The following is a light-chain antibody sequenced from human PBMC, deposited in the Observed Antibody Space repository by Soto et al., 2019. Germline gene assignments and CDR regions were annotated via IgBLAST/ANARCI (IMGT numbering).Light chain of an antibody. Sequence: QSALTQPASVSGSPGQSITISCTGTSSDVGSYNLVSWYQQLPGEAPKLIIYEGSKRPSGVSNRFSGSKSGNTASLTISGLQAEDEADYYCCSYAGSSTYVFGIGTKVTVL. CDR2: EGS. CDR3: CSYAGSSTYV. CDR1: SSDVGSYNL. V-gene: IGLV2-23*01. J-gene: IGLJ1*01.